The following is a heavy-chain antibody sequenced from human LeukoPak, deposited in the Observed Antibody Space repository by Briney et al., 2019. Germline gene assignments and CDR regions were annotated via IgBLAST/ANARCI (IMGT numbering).Heavy chain of an antibody. CDR1: GGSISSGGYY. J-gene: IGHJ4*02. Sequence: SQTLSLTCTVSGGSISSGGYYWRWSRQHPGRGLEWIGYIYYSGSTYYNPSLKSRVTISVDTSKNQFSLKLSSVTAADTAVYYCARAGSDGDFWSGYLDYWGQGTLVTVSS. D-gene: IGHD3-3*01. CDR3: ARAGSDGDFWSGYLDY. CDR2: IYYSGST. V-gene: IGHV4-31*03.